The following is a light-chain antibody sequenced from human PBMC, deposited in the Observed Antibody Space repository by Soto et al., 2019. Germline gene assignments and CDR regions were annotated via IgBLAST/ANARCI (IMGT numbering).Light chain of an antibody. CDR2: DAF. CDR3: QQRSNWSWT. Sequence: IVLPQSPATLSLSPGERATLSCRPSQSISNSLAWYQQKPGQAPRLIINDAFNRATGIPARFSGSGSGTDFTLTISSLEPEDFAVYYCQQRSNWSWTFGQGTKVDIK. V-gene: IGKV3-11*01. CDR1: QSISNS. J-gene: IGKJ1*01.